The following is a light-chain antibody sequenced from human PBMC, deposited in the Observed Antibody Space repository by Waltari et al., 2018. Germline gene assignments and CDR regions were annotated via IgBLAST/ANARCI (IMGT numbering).Light chain of an antibody. V-gene: IGLV1-51*02. CDR1: RSTLGDNY. CDR3: GTWDSSLSGAV. Sequence: QSVLTQPPSVSAAPGQRLTISCSAGRSTLGDNYVYLYRHSPGTAPTLLHYEDTGRPSGIAGRFSGSKSGTSATPDITVLQAGDEADDYCGTWDSSLSGAVFGGGTHLTVL. CDR2: EDT. J-gene: IGLJ7*01.